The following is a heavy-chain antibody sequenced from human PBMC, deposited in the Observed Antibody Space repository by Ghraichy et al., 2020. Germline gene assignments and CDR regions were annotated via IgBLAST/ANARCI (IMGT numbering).Heavy chain of an antibody. CDR3: AKDLPPIQGRHHY. V-gene: IGHV3-23*01. D-gene: IGHD3-3*01. CDR1: GFTFSSYA. CDR2: ISGSGGST. J-gene: IGHJ4*02. Sequence: GGSLXLSCAASGFTFSSYAMNWVRQAPGKGLEWVSAISGSGGSTYYADSVKGRFTISRDISKNPMYLQMNSLRAEDSAVYYCAKDLPPIQGRHHYWGQGTLVTVSS.